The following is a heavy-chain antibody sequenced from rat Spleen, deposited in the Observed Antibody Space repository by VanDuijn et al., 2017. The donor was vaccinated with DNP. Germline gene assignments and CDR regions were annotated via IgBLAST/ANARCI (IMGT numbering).Heavy chain of an antibody. CDR1: GFSLTSNG. J-gene: IGHJ2*01. Sequence: QVQLKESGPGLVQPSQTLSLTCTVSGFSLTSNGVSWVRQPPGKGLEWIAAISSGGSTYYNSALKSRLSISRDTSKSQVFLKMNSLQTEDTAIYFCTRDIIRGDYWGQGVMVTVSS. V-gene: IGHV2S12*01. CDR3: TRDIIRGDY. CDR2: ISSGGST. D-gene: IGHD4-3*01.